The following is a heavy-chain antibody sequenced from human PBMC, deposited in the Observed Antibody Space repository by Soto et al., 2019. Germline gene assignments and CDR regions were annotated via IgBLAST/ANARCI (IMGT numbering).Heavy chain of an antibody. CDR1: GFTFSSYS. V-gene: IGHV3-21*01. CDR2: ISSSSSYI. J-gene: IGHJ6*03. CDR3: ARDSSVVVPAASYYYYYYMDV. D-gene: IGHD2-2*01. Sequence: GGSLRLSCAASGFTFSSYSMNWVRQAPGKGLEWVSSISSSSSYIYYADSVKGRFTISRDNAKNSLYLQMNSLRAEDTAVYYCARDSSVVVPAASYYYYYYMDVWGKGTTVTVSS.